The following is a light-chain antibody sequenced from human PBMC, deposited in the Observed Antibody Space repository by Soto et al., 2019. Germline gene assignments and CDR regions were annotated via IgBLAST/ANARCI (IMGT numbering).Light chain of an antibody. CDR1: QTISSW. V-gene: IGKV1-5*03. CDR3: LLDYAYFWA. CDR2: KAS. Sequence: DIQMTQSPSTLSGSVVYIFTITLRSIQTISSWLAWYQQKPGKAPKLLIYKASTLKSGVPSRFSGSGSGTEFTLTISSLQPDDFATYYCLLDYAYFWAFGQGTKVDIK. J-gene: IGKJ1*01.